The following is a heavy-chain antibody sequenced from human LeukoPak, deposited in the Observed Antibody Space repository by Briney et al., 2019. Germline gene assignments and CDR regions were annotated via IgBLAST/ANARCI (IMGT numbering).Heavy chain of an antibody. V-gene: IGHV4-39*01. CDR2: IYYSGST. CDR3: ARHVDTATDYLDH. D-gene: IGHD5-18*01. Sequence: SETLSLTCTVSGGSISSYYWNWIRQPPGKGLEWIGSIYYSGSTYYKPSLKSRVTISVDTSKKQFSLKLSSVTAADTAVYYCARHVDTATDYLDHWGQGTLVTVSS. J-gene: IGHJ4*02. CDR1: GGSISSYY.